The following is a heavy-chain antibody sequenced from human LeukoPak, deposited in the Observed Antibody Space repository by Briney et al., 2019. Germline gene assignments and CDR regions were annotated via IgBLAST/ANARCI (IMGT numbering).Heavy chain of an antibody. J-gene: IGHJ3*02. CDR1: GVSISSSSYF. V-gene: IGHV4-39*07. CDR2: IYYSGST. CDR3: ARGLLRYFDWLLYGDAFDI. D-gene: IGHD3-9*01. Sequence: SETLSLTCTVSGVSISSSSYFWVWIRQPPGKGLEWIGSIYYSGSTYYNPSLKSRVTISVDKSKNQFSLKLSSVTAADTAVYYCARGLLRYFDWLLYGDAFDIWGQGTMVTVSS.